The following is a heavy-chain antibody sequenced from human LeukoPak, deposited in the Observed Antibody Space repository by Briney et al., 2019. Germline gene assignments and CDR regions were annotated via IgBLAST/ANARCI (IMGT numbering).Heavy chain of an antibody. CDR3: ARDNWNYPNYYYYMDV. D-gene: IGHD1-7*01. J-gene: IGHJ6*03. CDR1: GYSISSGYY. V-gene: IGHV4-38-2*02. Sequence: PSETLSLTCAVSGYSISSGYYWGWIRQPPGKGLEWIGSIYHSGSTYYNPSLKSRVTISVDTSKNQFSPKLSSVTAADTAVYYCARDNWNYPNYYYYMDVWGKGTTVTVSS. CDR2: IYHSGST.